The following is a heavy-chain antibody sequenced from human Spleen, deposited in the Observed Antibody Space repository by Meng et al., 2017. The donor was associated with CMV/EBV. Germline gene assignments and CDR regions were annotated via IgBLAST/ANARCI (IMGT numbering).Heavy chain of an antibody. D-gene: IGHD2-2*01. CDR1: FGHQA. CDR2: LIPILGIT. V-gene: IGHV1-69*10. CDR3: ARGGFCYSTSCSYYYGVDV. Sequence: FGHQAFSWVRQAPGQGLEWVGVLIPILGITNYVQSLQGRVTITADKSTITAYMGLSSLRSDDTAVYYCARGGFCYSTSCSYYYGVDVWGHGTLVTVSS. J-gene: IGHJ6*02.